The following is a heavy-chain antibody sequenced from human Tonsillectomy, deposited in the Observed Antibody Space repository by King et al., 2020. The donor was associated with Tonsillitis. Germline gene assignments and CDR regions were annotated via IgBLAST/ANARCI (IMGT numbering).Heavy chain of an antibody. Sequence: VQLVESGGGLVQPGGSLRLSCAASGFIVSSNYMSWVRQAPGKGLEWVSVIYSGGSTYYGDSVKGRFTISRDNSKNTLFLQMNSLRAEDTAVYYWARDSAASGIFDYWGQGTLVTVSS. CDR3: ARDSAASGIFDY. V-gene: IGHV3-66*01. J-gene: IGHJ4*02. D-gene: IGHD2-15*01. CDR1: GFIVSSNY. CDR2: IYSGGST.